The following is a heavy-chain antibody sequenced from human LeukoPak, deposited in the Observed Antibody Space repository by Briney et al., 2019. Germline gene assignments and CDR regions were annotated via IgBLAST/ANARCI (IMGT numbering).Heavy chain of an antibody. CDR2: MNPNSGNT. Sequence: WASVKVSCKASGYTFTSYDINWVRQATGQGLEWMGWMNPNSGNTGYAQKFQGRVTMTRNTSISTAYMELSSLRSEDTAVYYCATDGSYYEGFDYWGQGTLVTVSS. CDR3: ATDGSYYEGFDY. CDR1: GYTFTSYD. D-gene: IGHD1-26*01. J-gene: IGHJ4*02. V-gene: IGHV1-8*01.